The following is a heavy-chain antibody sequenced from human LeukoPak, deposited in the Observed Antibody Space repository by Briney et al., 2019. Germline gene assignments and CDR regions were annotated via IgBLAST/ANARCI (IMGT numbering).Heavy chain of an antibody. Sequence: GGSLRLSCAASGFTFSSYWMSWVRQAPGKGLEWVANIKQDGSEKYYVDSVKGRFTISRDDAKDSLYLQMNSLRAEDTAVYYCAKEVSGWYGYAFDIWGQGTMVTVSS. V-gene: IGHV3-7*03. CDR3: AKEVSGWYGYAFDI. CDR1: GFTFSSYW. CDR2: IKQDGSEK. J-gene: IGHJ3*02. D-gene: IGHD6-19*01.